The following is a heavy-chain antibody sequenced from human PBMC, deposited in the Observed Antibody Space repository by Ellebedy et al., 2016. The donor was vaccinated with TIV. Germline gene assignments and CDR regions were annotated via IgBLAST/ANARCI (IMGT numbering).Heavy chain of an antibody. CDR2: IGGNTVAR. J-gene: IGHJ4*02. D-gene: IGHD2-15*01. CDR1: GFTFSSYT. V-gene: IGHV3-23*01. Sequence: PGGSLRLSCVASGFTFSSYTMSWVRQAPGKGLEWVSAIGGNTVARVYADSVKGRFTISRDNSKNTLSLHMSSLRPDDTAMYFCARELYGGAYYCSDYWGQGTLVTVSS. CDR3: ARELYGGAYYCSDY.